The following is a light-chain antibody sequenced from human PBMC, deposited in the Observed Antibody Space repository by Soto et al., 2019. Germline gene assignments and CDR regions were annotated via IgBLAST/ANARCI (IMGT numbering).Light chain of an antibody. V-gene: IGLV1-40*01. CDR3: QAYDNSLGVSVL. J-gene: IGLJ3*02. CDR2: GNR. Sequence: QTVVTQPPSVSGAPGQRVTISCTGNNSNLGAGYDVHWYQQLPGAAPKLVIFGNRNRPSGVPERFSGSKSGTSASLAITGLQAEDEADYYCQAYDNSLGVSVLFGGGTKLTVL. CDR1: NSNLGAGYD.